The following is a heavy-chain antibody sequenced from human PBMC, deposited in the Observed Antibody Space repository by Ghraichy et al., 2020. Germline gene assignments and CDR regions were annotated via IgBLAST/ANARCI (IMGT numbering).Heavy chain of an antibody. V-gene: IGHV3-23*01. CDR3: AKSVGTITYEALDI. CDR2: ISGSSGDT. CDR1: GFTFNTYA. Sequence: GGSLRLSCTASGFTFNTYAMTWVRQAPGKGLEWVSTISGSSGDTYYADSVKGRFTISRDNTENTLFLQMNSLRAEDTAVYYCAKSVGTITYEALDIWGQGTMVTVSS. D-gene: IGHD1-7*01. J-gene: IGHJ3*02.